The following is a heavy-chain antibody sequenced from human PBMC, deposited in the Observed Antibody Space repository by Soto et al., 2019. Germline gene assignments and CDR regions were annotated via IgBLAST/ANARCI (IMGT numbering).Heavy chain of an antibody. V-gene: IGHV3-21*01. CDR2: ISSSSSYI. J-gene: IGHJ4*02. CDR1: GFTFSSYS. Sequence: GSLRLSCAASGFTFSSYSMNWVRQAPGKGLEWVSSISSSSSYIYYADSVKGRFTISRDNAKNSLYLQMNSLRAEDTAAYYCARDYYGSGSYDFDYWGQGTLVTVSS. CDR3: ARDYYGSGSYDFDY. D-gene: IGHD3-10*01.